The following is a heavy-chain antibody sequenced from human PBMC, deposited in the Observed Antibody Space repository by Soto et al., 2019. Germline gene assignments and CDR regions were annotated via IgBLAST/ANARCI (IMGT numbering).Heavy chain of an antibody. CDR1: CGSISSGGYY. J-gene: IGHJ4*02. Sequence: SETLSVTCTVSCGSISSGGYYWSWIRQHPGKGLEWIGYICYSGSTYYNPSLKSRVTISVDTSKNQFSLKLSSVTAADTAVYYCASYMDYYDQTLTSYFDYWGQGTLVTVSS. CDR2: ICYSGST. D-gene: IGHD3-22*01. V-gene: IGHV4-31*03. CDR3: ASYMDYYDQTLTSYFDY.